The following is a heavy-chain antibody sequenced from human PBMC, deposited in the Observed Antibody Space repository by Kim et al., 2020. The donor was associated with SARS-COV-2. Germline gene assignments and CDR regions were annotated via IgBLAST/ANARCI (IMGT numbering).Heavy chain of an antibody. D-gene: IGHD2-15*01. CDR2: IIPIFGTA. V-gene: IGHV1-69*13. J-gene: IGHJ6*02. CDR1: GGTFSSYA. CDR3: ARSGIVVVVAATQPLYYYYGMDV. Sequence: SVKVSCKASGGTFSSYAISWVRQAPGQGLEWMGGIIPIFGTANYAQKFQGRVTITADESTSTAYMELSSLRSEDTAVYYCARSGIVVVVAATQPLYYYYGMDVWGQGTTVTVSS.